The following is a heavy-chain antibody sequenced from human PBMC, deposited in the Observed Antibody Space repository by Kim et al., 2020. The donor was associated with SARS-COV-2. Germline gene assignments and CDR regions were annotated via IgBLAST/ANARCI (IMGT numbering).Heavy chain of an antibody. J-gene: IGHJ3*02. V-gene: IGHV3-33*05. D-gene: IGHD6-13*01. CDR3: ARKRGRYSPWNAFDI. Sequence: GGSLRLSCAASGFTFSSYGMHWVRQAPGKGLEWVAVISYDGSNKYYADSVKGRFTISRDNSKNTLYLQMNSLRAEDTAVYYCARKRGRYSPWNAFDIWGQGTMVTVSS. CDR2: ISYDGSNK. CDR1: GFTFSSYG.